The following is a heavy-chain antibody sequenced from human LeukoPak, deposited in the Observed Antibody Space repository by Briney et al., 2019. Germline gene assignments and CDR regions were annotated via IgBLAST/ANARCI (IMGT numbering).Heavy chain of an antibody. V-gene: IGHV4-39*07. CDR1: GGSISSSSYY. CDR3: AREPSLAYYDSSGSEYFQH. D-gene: IGHD3-22*01. Sequence: SETLSLTCTVSGGSISSSSYYWGWIRQPPGKGLEWIGSIYYSGSTNYNPSLKSRVTISVDTSKNQFSLKLSSVTAADTAVYYCAREPSLAYYDSSGSEYFQHWGQGTLVTVSS. J-gene: IGHJ1*01. CDR2: IYYSGST.